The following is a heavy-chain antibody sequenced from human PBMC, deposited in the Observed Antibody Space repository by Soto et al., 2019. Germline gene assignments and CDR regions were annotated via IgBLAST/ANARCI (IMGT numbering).Heavy chain of an antibody. CDR2: ISGSGGST. Sequence: GGSLRLSCAASGFTFSYYWMHWVRQAPGKGLVWVSVISGSGGSTYYADSVKGRFTISRDNSKNTLYLQMNSLRAEDTAVYYCARRGPGTYFDDWGQGTLVTVSS. D-gene: IGHD6-13*01. CDR3: ARRGPGTYFDD. CDR1: GFTFSYYW. V-gene: IGHV3-23*01. J-gene: IGHJ4*02.